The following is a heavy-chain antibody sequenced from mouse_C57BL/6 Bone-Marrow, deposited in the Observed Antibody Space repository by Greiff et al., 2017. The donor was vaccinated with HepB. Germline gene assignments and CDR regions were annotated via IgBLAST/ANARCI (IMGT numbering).Heavy chain of an antibody. D-gene: IGHD1-1*01. CDR2: INPNYGTT. CDR1: GYSFTDYN. CDR3: ERMGDLIYYYGSSPFDY. Sequence: EVQLQQSGPELVKPGASVKISCKASGYSFTDYNMNWVKQSNGKSLEWIGVINPNYGTTSYNQKFKGMATLTVNQSYSTANMQLNSLKSEDSAVYDCERMGDLIYYYGSSPFDYWGQGTTLTVSS. J-gene: IGHJ2*01. V-gene: IGHV1-39*01.